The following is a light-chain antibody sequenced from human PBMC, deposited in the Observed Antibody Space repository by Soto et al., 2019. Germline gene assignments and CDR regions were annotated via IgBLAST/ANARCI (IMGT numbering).Light chain of an antibody. CDR3: QQCYTTPYT. Sequence: DIQMTQSPSSLSASVGDRVTITCRASQSISSYLNWYQQKPGKAPKVLIYAASSLQSGVPSRFSGSGSGTDFTLTISSLQPEDSATYYCQQCYTTPYTSGQGTKLQIK. J-gene: IGKJ2*01. CDR2: AAS. CDR1: QSISSY. V-gene: IGKV1-39*01.